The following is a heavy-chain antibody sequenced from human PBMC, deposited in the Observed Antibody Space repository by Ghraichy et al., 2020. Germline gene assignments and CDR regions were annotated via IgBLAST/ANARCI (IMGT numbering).Heavy chain of an antibody. CDR3: ARAGYSSSQTGGAFDI. Sequence: GGSLRLSCAASGFTFSSYSMNWVRQAPGKGLEWVSSISSSSSHIYYADSVKGRLTISRDNAKNSLYVQMNSLRAEDTAVYYCARAGYSSSQTGGAFDIWGQGTMVTVSS. J-gene: IGHJ3*02. V-gene: IGHV3-21*01. CDR1: GFTFSSYS. CDR2: ISSSSSHI. D-gene: IGHD6-13*01.